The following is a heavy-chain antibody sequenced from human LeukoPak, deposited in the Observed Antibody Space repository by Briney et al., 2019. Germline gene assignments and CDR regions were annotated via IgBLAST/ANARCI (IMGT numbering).Heavy chain of an antibody. CDR1: GGSISSGSYY. CDR3: ASNIVVVPDSWFDP. CDR2: IYTSGST. J-gene: IGHJ5*02. V-gene: IGHV4-61*02. Sequence: SETLSLTCTVSGGSISSGSYYWSWIRQPAGKGLEWIGRIYTSGSTNYNPSLKSRVTISVDTSKNQFSLKLSSVTAADTAVYYCASNIVVVPDSWFDPWGQGTLVTVSS. D-gene: IGHD2-2*01.